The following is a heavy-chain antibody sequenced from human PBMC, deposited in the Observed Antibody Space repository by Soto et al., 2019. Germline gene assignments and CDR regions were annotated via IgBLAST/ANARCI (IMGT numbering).Heavy chain of an antibody. CDR1: GGSVSSGRFY. Sequence: QVQLQESGPGLVKPSETLSLTCTVSGGSVSSGRFYWSWIRQPPGKGLEWIGYIYYSGSTKYNPSPRSQVTISVDTSKNQFSRKLTSVTAADTAVYYCARSGSGSGWLGGQGTLVTVSS. CDR2: IYYSGST. D-gene: IGHD6-19*01. J-gene: IGHJ4*02. V-gene: IGHV4-61*01. CDR3: ARSGSGSGWL.